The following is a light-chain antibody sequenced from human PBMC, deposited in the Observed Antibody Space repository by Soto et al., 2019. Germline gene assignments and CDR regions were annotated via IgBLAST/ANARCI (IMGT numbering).Light chain of an antibody. Sequence: SYELTQTPSVSVPPGQTVSITCSGDKLGNKYASWYQQKPGQSPVLVIYQDSKRPSGIPERFFGSSSGNTATLTISGTQAMDEADYFCQAWDSSTVVFGGGTKLTVL. CDR1: KLGNKY. V-gene: IGLV3-1*01. CDR2: QDS. J-gene: IGLJ3*02. CDR3: QAWDSSTVV.